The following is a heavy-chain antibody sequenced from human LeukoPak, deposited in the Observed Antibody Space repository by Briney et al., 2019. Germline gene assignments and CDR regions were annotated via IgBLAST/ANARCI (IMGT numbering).Heavy chain of an antibody. CDR3: ARGGGAVALNNWFDP. Sequence: ASVKVSCKASGYTFTSYDINWVRQATGQGLEWMGWMNPNSGNTGYAQKFQGRVTMTRNTSISTAYMELSSLRSEDTAVYHCARGGGAVALNNWFDPWGQGTLVTVSS. J-gene: IGHJ5*02. CDR2: MNPNSGNT. V-gene: IGHV1-8*01. CDR1: GYTFTSYD. D-gene: IGHD6-19*01.